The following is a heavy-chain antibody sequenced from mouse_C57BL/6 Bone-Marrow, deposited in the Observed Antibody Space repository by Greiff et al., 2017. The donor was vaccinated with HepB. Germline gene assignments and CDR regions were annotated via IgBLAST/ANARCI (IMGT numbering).Heavy chain of an antibody. Sequence: VQLQQSGAELVRPGASVKLSCTASGFNIKDDYMHWVKQRPEHGLEWIGWIDPENGDTEYASKFQGKATITADTSSNTAYLQLSSLTSEDTAVYYCTTGWLDAYWGQGTLVTVSA. V-gene: IGHV14-4*01. CDR2: IDPENGDT. CDR3: TTGWLDAY. D-gene: IGHD2-3*01. CDR1: GFNIKDDY. J-gene: IGHJ3*01.